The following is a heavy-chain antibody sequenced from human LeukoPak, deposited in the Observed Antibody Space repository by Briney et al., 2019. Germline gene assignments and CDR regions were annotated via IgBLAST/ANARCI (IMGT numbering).Heavy chain of an antibody. CDR3: AKDQGPLWFGELLPTGYFDY. CDR2: IRYDGSNK. Sequence: GGSLRLSCAASGFTFSSYAMHWDRQAPGKGLEWVAFIRYDGSNKYYADSVKGRFTISRDNSKNTLYLQMNSLRAEDTAVYYCAKDQGPLWFGELLPTGYFDYWGQGTLVTVSS. CDR1: GFTFSSYA. J-gene: IGHJ4*02. V-gene: IGHV3-30*02. D-gene: IGHD3-10*01.